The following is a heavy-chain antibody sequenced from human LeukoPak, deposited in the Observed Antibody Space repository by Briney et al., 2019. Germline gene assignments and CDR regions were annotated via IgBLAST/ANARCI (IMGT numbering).Heavy chain of an antibody. J-gene: IGHJ3*01. D-gene: IGHD4-23*01. V-gene: IGHV3-48*04. Sequence: PGGSLRLSCAASGFTFSSYSMNWVRQAPGKGLEWVSYISSSSSTIYYADSVKGRFAISRNNAQNSLWLQMDSLRAEDTAVYYCARDPMYNGGNSGAFDFWGQGTLVTVSS. CDR1: GFTFSSYS. CDR2: ISSSSSTI. CDR3: ARDPMYNGGNSGAFDF.